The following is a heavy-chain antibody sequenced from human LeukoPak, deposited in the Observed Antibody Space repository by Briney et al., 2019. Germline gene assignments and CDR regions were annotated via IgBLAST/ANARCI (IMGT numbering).Heavy chain of an antibody. Sequence: SETLSLTCTVSGGSISSYYWSWIRQPAGKGLEWIGRIYSSGMNNYNPSLKGRVTMSVDTSKNQFSLRLRSVTAADTAVYYCAREGFWRGYNKYYYYYMDVWGKGTTVTVSS. J-gene: IGHJ6*03. V-gene: IGHV4-4*07. CDR2: IYSSGMN. CDR3: AREGFWRGYNKYYYYYMDV. CDR1: GGSISSYY. D-gene: IGHD3-3*01.